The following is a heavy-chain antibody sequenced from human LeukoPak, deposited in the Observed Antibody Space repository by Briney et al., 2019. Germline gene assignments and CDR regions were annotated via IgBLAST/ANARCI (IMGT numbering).Heavy chain of an antibody. Sequence: PGGSLRLSCAASGFIFSGYAMSWVRQAPGKGLEWVSGISGSGGSTYYADSVKGRFTISRDNSKNTLYLQMNSLRAEDTAVYYCAKIRLYYDSSGYLEYFDYWGQGTLVTVSS. CDR3: AKIRLYYDSSGYLEYFDY. J-gene: IGHJ4*02. V-gene: IGHV3-23*01. D-gene: IGHD3-22*01. CDR2: ISGSGGST. CDR1: GFIFSGYA.